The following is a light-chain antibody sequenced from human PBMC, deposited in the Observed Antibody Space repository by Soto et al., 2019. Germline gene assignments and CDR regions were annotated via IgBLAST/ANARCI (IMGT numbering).Light chain of an antibody. CDR1: QNIGRN. Sequence: EIVMTQSPATLSVSPGERATLSCRASQNIGRNLAWYQQIPGQAPRLLFYDASSRATGIPDRFSGSGSGTDFTLTISRLEPEDFAVYYCQQYGSSPPITFGQGTRLEIK. CDR3: QQYGSSPPIT. CDR2: DAS. J-gene: IGKJ5*01. V-gene: IGKV3-20*01.